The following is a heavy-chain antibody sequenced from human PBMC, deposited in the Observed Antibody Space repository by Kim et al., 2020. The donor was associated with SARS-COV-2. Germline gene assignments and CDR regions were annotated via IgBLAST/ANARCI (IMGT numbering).Heavy chain of an antibody. D-gene: IGHD5-18*01. CDR2: ISYDGSNK. CDR1: GFTFSSYG. J-gene: IGHJ4*02. CDR3: AKDLFSLELWSPFDY. V-gene: IGHV3-30*18. Sequence: GGSLRLSCAASGFTFSSYGMHWVRQAPGKGLEWVAVISYDGSNKYYADSVKGRFTISRDNSKNTLYLQMNSLRAEDTAVYYCAKDLFSLELWSPFDYWGQGTLVTVSS.